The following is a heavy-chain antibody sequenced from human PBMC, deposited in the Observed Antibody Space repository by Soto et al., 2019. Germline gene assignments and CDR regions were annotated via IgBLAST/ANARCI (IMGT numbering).Heavy chain of an antibody. CDR3: AKDGRYCSSTSCYAPGYYYYYMDV. CDR1: GFTFDDYA. Sequence: GGSLRLSCAASGFTFDDYAMHWVRQAPGKGLEWVSGISWNSGSIGYADSVKGRFTISRDNAKNSLYLQMNSLRAEDTALYYCAKDGRYCSSTSCYAPGYYYYYMDVWGKGTTVTVSS. CDR2: ISWNSGSI. J-gene: IGHJ6*03. V-gene: IGHV3-9*01. D-gene: IGHD2-2*01.